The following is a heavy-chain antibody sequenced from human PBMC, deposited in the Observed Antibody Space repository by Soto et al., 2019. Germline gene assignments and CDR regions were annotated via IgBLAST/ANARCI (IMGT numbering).Heavy chain of an antibody. CDR1: GFTVSSNY. CDR3: ARDPGGTAATGYGFDY. D-gene: IGHD6-13*01. Sequence: GGSLRLSGVASGFTVSSNYMSWVRQAPGKGLEWVSVIYNTGITYYGDSVKGRFTISRDDSKNTLFLQMNTLSPEDTAVYYCARDPGGTAATGYGFDYWGQGTLVTVSS. J-gene: IGHJ4*02. CDR2: IYNTGIT. V-gene: IGHV3-53*01.